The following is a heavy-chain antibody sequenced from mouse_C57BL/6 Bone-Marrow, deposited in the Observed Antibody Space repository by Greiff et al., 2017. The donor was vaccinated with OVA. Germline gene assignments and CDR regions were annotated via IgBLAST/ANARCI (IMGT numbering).Heavy chain of an antibody. CDR2: IYPGSGST. CDR3: ARKGYYSNYDYFDY. D-gene: IGHD2-5*01. CDR1: GYTFTSYW. J-gene: IGHJ2*01. V-gene: IGHV1-55*01. Sequence: QVQLQQPGAELVKPGASVKMSCKASGYTFTSYWITWVKQRPGQGLEWIGDIYPGSGSTNYNEKFKSKATLTVDTSSSTAYMQLSSLTSEDSAVYYCARKGYYSNYDYFDYWGQGTTLTVSS.